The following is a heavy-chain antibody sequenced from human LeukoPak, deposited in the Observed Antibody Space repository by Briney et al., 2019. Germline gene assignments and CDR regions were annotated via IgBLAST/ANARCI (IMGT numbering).Heavy chain of an antibody. Sequence: ASVKVSCKASGYTFTSYGISWVRQAPGQGLEWRGWISAYNGNTNYAQKLQGRVTMSTDTSTSTAYMELSSLRSEDTAVYYCARGPSSGYPYYFDYWGQGTLVTVSS. D-gene: IGHD3-22*01. CDR1: GYTFTSYG. J-gene: IGHJ4*02. CDR3: ARGPSSGYPYYFDY. V-gene: IGHV1-18*01. CDR2: ISAYNGNT.